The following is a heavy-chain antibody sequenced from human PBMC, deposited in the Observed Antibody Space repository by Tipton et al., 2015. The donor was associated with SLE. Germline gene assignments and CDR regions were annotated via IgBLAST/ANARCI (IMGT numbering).Heavy chain of an antibody. Sequence: GSLRLSCATSGFTFSSYALSWVRRAPWKGREWVSAISGGGGSTYYADFVKGRFSISIDKSKKTLFLQMNSLRVDDTATYYCAKFEKTTDFYLDSWGQGTLVSVSS. CDR2: ISGGGGST. CDR1: GFTFSSYA. CDR3: AKFEKTTDFYLDS. J-gene: IGHJ4*02. V-gene: IGHV3-23*01. D-gene: IGHD1/OR15-1a*01.